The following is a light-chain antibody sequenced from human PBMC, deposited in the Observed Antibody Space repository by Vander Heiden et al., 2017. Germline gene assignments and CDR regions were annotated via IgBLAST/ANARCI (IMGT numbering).Light chain of an antibody. J-gene: IGLJ3*02. V-gene: IGLV3-1*01. Sequence: SYELIQPPSVSVSPGQTATITCSGDNLETRYVCWYQQKAGQSPVLVIYEDNKRPSGIPERFSGSNSGNTATLTISGTQAVDEGDYFCQAWGSGVVFGGGTKVTVL. CDR2: EDN. CDR1: NLETRY. CDR3: QAWGSGVV.